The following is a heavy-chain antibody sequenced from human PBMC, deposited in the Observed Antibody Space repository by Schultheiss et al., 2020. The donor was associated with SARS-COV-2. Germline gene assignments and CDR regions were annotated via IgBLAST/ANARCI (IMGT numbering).Heavy chain of an antibody. CDR2: ISYDGSGK. V-gene: IGHV3-30*18. CDR1: GFNFNSFG. Sequence: GESLKISCAASGFNFNSFGMHWVRQAPGKGLEWVAVISYDGSGKYYADSAKGRFIISRDISKNILYLQMNSLRAEDTAVYYCAKDGDSSGSFDYWGQGTLVTVSS. CDR3: AKDGDSSGSFDY. D-gene: IGHD3-22*01. J-gene: IGHJ4*02.